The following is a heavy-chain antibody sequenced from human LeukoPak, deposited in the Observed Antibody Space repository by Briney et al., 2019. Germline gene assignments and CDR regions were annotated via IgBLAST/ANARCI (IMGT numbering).Heavy chain of an antibody. V-gene: IGHV1-2*02. Sequence: ASVKVSCKASGYTFTSYGISWVRQAPGQGLEWMGWINPNSGGTNYAQKFQGRVTMTRDTSISTAYMELSRLRSDDTAVYYCARSELPSPPYYYYYMDVWGKGTTVTVSS. D-gene: IGHD1-26*01. CDR1: GYTFTSYG. CDR2: INPNSGGT. J-gene: IGHJ6*03. CDR3: ARSELPSPPYYYYYMDV.